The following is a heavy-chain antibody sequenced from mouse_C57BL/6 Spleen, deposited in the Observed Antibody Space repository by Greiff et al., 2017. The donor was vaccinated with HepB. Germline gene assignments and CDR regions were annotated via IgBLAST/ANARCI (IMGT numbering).Heavy chain of an antibody. Sequence: VQLQQSGPELVKPGASVKISCKASGYAFSSSWMNWVKQRPGKGLECIGRIYPGDGDTNYNGKFKGKATLTADKSSSTAYMQLSSLTSEDSAVYFCAYYSNHWYFDVWGTGTTVTVSS. CDR1: GYAFSSSW. D-gene: IGHD2-5*01. CDR3: AYYSNHWYFDV. V-gene: IGHV1-82*01. CDR2: IYPGDGDT. J-gene: IGHJ1*03.